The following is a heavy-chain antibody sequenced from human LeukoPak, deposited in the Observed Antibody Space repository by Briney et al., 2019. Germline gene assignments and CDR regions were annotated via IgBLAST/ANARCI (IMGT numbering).Heavy chain of an antibody. D-gene: IGHD3-10*01. Sequence: SCKASGYTFTSYGMHWVRQAPGKGLEWVAVIWYDGSNKYYADSVKGRFTISRDNSKNTLYLQMNSLRAEDTAVYYCARARYGSGSYHLDYWGQGTLVTVSS. CDR2: IWYDGSNK. V-gene: IGHV3-33*01. CDR3: ARARYGSGSYHLDY. J-gene: IGHJ4*02. CDR1: GYTFTSYG.